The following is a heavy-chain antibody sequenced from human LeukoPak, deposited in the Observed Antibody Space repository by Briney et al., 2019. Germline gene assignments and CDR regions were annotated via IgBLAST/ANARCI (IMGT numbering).Heavy chain of an antibody. CDR1: GGSFSGYY. V-gene: IGHV4-34*01. CDR3: ARDHWLTIIDY. Sequence: SETLSLTCAVYGGSFSGYYWSWIRQPPGKGLEWIGEINHSGSTNYNPSLKSRVTISVDTSKNQFSLKLSSVTAADTAVYYCARDHWLTIIDYWGQGTLVTVSS. D-gene: IGHD4/OR15-4a*01. CDR2: INHSGST. J-gene: IGHJ4*02.